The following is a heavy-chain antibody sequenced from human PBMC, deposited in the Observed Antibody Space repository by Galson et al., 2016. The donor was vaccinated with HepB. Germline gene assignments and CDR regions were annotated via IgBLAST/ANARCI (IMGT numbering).Heavy chain of an antibody. D-gene: IGHD6-13*01. Sequence: SLRLSCAASGFTLSSYKMYWVRQAPGKGLDWVAVIVYDGSDKHYADSVKGRFTISRDNSKNTLYLQMNSLRAEDTAVYYCARDQYVRGSGWCSASGCWGQGTLVTVSS. CDR3: ARDQYVRGSGWCSASGC. V-gene: IGHV3-30*04. CDR1: GFTLSSYK. CDR2: IVYDGSDK. J-gene: IGHJ4*02.